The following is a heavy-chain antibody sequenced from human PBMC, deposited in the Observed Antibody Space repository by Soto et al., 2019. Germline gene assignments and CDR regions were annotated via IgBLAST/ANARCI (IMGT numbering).Heavy chain of an antibody. Sequence: SDHYMDWVRQAPGKGLEWVGRTRNKANSHTTEYAASVKGRFTISRDDSKNSLYLQMNSLKVEDTAVYYCARATTVTDYWGQGALVTVSS. CDR3: ARATTVTDY. J-gene: IGHJ4*02. CDR1: SDHY. CDR2: TRNKANSHTT. D-gene: IGHD4-17*01. V-gene: IGHV3-72*01.